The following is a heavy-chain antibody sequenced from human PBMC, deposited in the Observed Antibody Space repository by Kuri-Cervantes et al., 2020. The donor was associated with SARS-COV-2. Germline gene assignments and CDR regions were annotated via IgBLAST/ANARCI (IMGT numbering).Heavy chain of an antibody. Sequence: GGSLRLSCAASGFTFSSYWMSWVRQAPGKGLEWVANIKQDGSEKYYVDSVKGRFTISRDNAKNSLYLQMNSLRAEDTAVYYCAREGGSRYHDAFDIWGQGTMVTVSS. D-gene: IGHD2-15*01. CDR2: IKQDGSEK. CDR1: GFTFSSYW. CDR3: AREGGSRYHDAFDI. J-gene: IGHJ3*02. V-gene: IGHV3-7*01.